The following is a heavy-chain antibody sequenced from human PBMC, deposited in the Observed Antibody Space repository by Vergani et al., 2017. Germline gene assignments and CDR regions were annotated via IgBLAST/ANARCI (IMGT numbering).Heavy chain of an antibody. CDR2: ISGSGGST. CDR1: GFTFSSYA. D-gene: IGHD2-2*01. V-gene: IGHV3-23*04. CDR3: AKDRRAPRPYCSSTSCYVSGFDY. Sequence: VQLVESGGGLVKPGGSLRLSCAASGFTFSSYAMSWVRQAPGKGLEWVSAISGSGGSTYYADSVKGRFTISRDNSKNTLYLQMNSLRAEDTAVYYCAKDRRAPRPYCSSTSCYVSGFDYWGQGTLVTVSS. J-gene: IGHJ4*02.